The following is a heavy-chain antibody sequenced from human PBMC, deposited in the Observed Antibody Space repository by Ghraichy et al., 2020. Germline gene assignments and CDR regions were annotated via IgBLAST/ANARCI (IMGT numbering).Heavy chain of an antibody. D-gene: IGHD2-21*02. V-gene: IGHV5-10-1*01. Sequence: GESLNISCKGSGYSFTSYWISWVRQMPGKGLEWMGRIDPSDSYTNYSPSFQGHVTISADKSISTAYLQWSSLKASDTAMYYCARRPVVVTVQNGMDVWGQGTTVTVSS. CDR1: GYSFTSYW. J-gene: IGHJ6*02. CDR3: ARRPVVVTVQNGMDV. CDR2: IDPSDSYT.